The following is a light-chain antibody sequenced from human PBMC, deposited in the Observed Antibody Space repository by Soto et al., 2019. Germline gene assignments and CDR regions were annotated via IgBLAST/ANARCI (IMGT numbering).Light chain of an antibody. Sequence: QSALTQPPSASGSPGQSVTISCTGTSSDVGGYNYVSWYHQHPGKAPKLMIYEVSKRPSGVPDRFSGSKSGNTASLTVSGLQAEDEADYYCSSYAGSNHCHVVFGGGTKLTVL. V-gene: IGLV2-8*01. J-gene: IGLJ2*01. CDR2: EVS. CDR3: SSYAGSNHCHVV. CDR1: SSDVGGYNY.